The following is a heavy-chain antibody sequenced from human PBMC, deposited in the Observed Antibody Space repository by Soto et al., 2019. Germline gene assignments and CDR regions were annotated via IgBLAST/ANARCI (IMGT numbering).Heavy chain of an antibody. Sequence: PADTLSLTCTVFGDSVSCSAAMYCAWVRQPPGKELEFLGKIYRSGRTLLNSALQSRVTLSMEPSKNQFVLKLRSVIVGATARYFCARGHESGDVHGTSMWGPGMTVTVSS. D-gene: IGHD7-27*01. CDR2: IYRSGRT. CDR1: GDSVSCSAAMY. V-gene: IGHV4-61*08. J-gene: IGHJ6*02. CDR3: ARGHESGDVHGTSM.